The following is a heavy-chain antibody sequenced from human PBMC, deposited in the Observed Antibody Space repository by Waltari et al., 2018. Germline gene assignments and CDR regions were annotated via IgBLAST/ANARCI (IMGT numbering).Heavy chain of an antibody. Sequence: QLQLQESGPGLVKPSETLSLTCTVSGGSISSSSYSWGWLRQPPGKGLEWIGSIYYSGSTYYNPSLKSRVTISVDTSKNQFSLKLSSVTAADTAVYYCARSHSSGGTGGAFDIWGQGTMVTVSS. CDR2: IYYSGST. V-gene: IGHV4-39*01. CDR1: GGSISSSSYS. CDR3: ARSHSSGGTGGAFDI. D-gene: IGHD6-19*01. J-gene: IGHJ3*02.